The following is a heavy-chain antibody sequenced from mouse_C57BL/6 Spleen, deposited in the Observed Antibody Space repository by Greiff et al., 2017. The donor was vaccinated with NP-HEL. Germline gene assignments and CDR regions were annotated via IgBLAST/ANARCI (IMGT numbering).Heavy chain of an antibody. J-gene: IGHJ2*01. CDR2: INPGSGGT. Sequence: QVQLQQSGAELVRPGTSVKVSCKASGYAFTNYLIEWVKQRPGQGLEWIGVINPGSGGTNYNEKFKGKATLTEDKSSSTAYMQLSSLTSEDSAVYFCASGGNYYGSSLDDWGQGTTLTVAS. CDR1: GYAFTNYL. V-gene: IGHV1-54*01. D-gene: IGHD1-1*01. CDR3: ASGGNYYGSSLDD.